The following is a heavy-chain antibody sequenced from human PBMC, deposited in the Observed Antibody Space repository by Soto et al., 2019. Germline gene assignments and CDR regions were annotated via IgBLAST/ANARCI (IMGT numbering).Heavy chain of an antibody. CDR1: GFDFTNSW. D-gene: IGHD5-18*01. V-gene: IGHV3-74*01. Sequence: HSGGSLRLSCAASGFDFTNSWMHWVRQPPGKGLVWLSHVNSDGTITTYADSVKGRFTISRDNAKNTVYLQMNSLRVEDTAVYYCTRDQRYSSSVWGQGTLVTVSS. CDR3: TRDQRYSSSV. CDR2: VNSDGTIT. J-gene: IGHJ4*02.